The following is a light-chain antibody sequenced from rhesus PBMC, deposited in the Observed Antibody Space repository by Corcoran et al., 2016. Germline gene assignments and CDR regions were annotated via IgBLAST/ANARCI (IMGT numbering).Light chain of an antibody. Sequence: DIQMTQSSSSLSASVGDTVTISCRASQDISRYLNWFQQKPGKAPKLLLYTASSLESGVPSRFSGSGSGTEFTLTISSLQPEDFASYYWLQHKSYPRTFGQGTKVEIK. J-gene: IGKJ1*01. V-gene: IGKV1-28*02. CDR2: TAS. CDR3: LQHKSYPRT. CDR1: QDISRY.